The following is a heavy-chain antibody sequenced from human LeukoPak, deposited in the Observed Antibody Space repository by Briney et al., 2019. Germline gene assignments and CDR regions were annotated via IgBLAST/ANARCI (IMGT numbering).Heavy chain of an antibody. CDR2: INPDGSAT. J-gene: IGHJ4*02. CDR1: GFTFSSYA. D-gene: IGHD1-26*01. Sequence: GGSLRLSCAASGFTFSSYAMSWVRQSPEKGLEWAANINPDGSATYYVDSVKGRFIISRDNTKNSLYLQMNSLRTEDTALYYCAKDWQRREHSKVGALDYWGQGTLVTVSS. CDR3: AKDWQRREHSKVGALDY. V-gene: IGHV3-7*03.